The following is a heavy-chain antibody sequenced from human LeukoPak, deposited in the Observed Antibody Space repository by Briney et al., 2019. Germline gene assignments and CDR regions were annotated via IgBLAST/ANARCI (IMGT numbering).Heavy chain of an antibody. CDR1: GFTFSSYE. D-gene: IGHD4/OR15-4a*01. CDR2: ISSSGNTK. CDR3: ARVLTNYPSL. V-gene: IGHV3-48*03. J-gene: IGHJ4*02. Sequence: GGSLRLSCAASGFTFSSYEMNWVRQAPGKGLEWISYISSSGNTKHYADSVKGRFTISRDSAKNSLYLQMYSLRAEDTAVYYCARVLTNYPSLWGQGTLVTVSS.